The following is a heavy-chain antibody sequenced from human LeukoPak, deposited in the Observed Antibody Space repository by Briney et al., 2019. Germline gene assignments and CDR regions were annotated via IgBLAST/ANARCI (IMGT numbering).Heavy chain of an antibody. CDR2: ISAYNGNT. D-gene: IGHD6-13*01. J-gene: IGHJ6*03. V-gene: IGHV1-18*01. Sequence: ASVKVSCKASGYTFTSYGISWVRQAPGQGLEWMGWISAYNGNTNYAQKLQGRVTMTTDTSTSTAYMELRSLRSDDTAVYYCARRRIAAAGTGSGSYHNYYYYYMDVWGKGTTVTVSS. CDR3: ARRRIAAAGTGSGSYHNYYYYYMDV. CDR1: GYTFTSYG.